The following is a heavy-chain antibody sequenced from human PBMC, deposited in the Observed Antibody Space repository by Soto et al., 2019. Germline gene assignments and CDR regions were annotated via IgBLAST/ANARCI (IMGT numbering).Heavy chain of an antibody. Sequence: SLRLSCAASGFTFDDYAMHWVRQAPGKGLEWVSGISWNSGSIGYADSVKGRFTISRDNAKNSLHLQMNSLRAEDTALYYCEKAVAGTNLKHWGQGTLVTVSS. J-gene: IGHJ1*01. D-gene: IGHD6-19*01. V-gene: IGHV3-9*01. CDR2: ISWNSGSI. CDR1: GFTFDDYA. CDR3: EKAVAGTNLKH.